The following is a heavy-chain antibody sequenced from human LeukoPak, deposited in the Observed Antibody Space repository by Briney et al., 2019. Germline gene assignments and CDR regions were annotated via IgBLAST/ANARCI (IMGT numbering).Heavy chain of an antibody. CDR2: INPNSGGT. CDR3: ARHRGTPDYGMDV. CDR1: GYTFTGYY. D-gene: IGHD1-14*01. V-gene: IGHV1-2*04. J-gene: IGHJ6*02. Sequence: GASVKVSCKASGYTFTGYYMHWVRQAPGQGLEWMGWINPNSGGTNYAQKFQGWVTMTRDTSTSTAYMELRSLRSDDAAVYYCARHRGTPDYGMDVWGQGTTVTVSS.